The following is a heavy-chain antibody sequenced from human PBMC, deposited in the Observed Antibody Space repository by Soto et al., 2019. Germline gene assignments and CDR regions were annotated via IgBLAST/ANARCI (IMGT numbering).Heavy chain of an antibody. V-gene: IGHV3-23*01. CDR2: ISGNGGVA. CDR1: GFTFIYYP. Sequence: GGSLRLSCAASGFTFIYYPIASFPHAPARALEWVSGISGNGGVAYYADSVKGRFTISRDNSKNTLYLQMNSLRAEDTAVYYCAKEGSDYDILTGSGYYGMDVWGQGTTVTVSS. CDR3: AKEGSDYDILTGSGYYGMDV. D-gene: IGHD3-9*01. J-gene: IGHJ6*02.